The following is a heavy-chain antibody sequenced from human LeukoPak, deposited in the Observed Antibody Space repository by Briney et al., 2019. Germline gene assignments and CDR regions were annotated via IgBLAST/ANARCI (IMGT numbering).Heavy chain of an antibody. J-gene: IGHJ3*02. CDR2: IYYSGTT. V-gene: IGHV4-59*08. Sequence: SDTLSLTCTVSGGSIGGYYWSWIRQPPGKGLEWIGHIYYSGTTNYSPSLKSRVTISVHTSKNQFSLKLKSVTAADTAVYYCARRRLGDAFDIWGQGTMVTVSS. CDR1: GGSIGGYY. D-gene: IGHD6-19*01. CDR3: ARRRLGDAFDI.